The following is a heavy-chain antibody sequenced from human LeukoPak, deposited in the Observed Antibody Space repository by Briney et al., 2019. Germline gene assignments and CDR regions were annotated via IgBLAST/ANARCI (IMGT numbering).Heavy chain of an antibody. CDR2: ISGSGSTI. D-gene: IGHD5-18*01. J-gene: IGHJ4*02. CDR1: GFTFSSYA. Sequence: PGGSLRLSCAASGFTFSSYAMNWVSQALGKGLEWVSYISGSGSTIYYADSVKGRFTISRDNAKHSLYLQMNSLRAEDTAVYYCARDQGYSYGDDLFDYWGQGTRVTVSS. CDR3: ARDQGYSYGDDLFDY. V-gene: IGHV3-48*03.